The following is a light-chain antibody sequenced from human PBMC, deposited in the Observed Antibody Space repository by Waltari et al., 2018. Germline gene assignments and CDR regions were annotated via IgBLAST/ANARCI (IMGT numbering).Light chain of an antibody. CDR2: RNN. CDR3: AAWDDSLSGLV. V-gene: IGLV1-47*01. Sequence: QSVLTQPPSASGTPGQRVTISCSGSSSNLGSNYVYWYQQLPGTAPKLLISRNNQRPSGVPDRFSGSKSGTSASLAISGLRSEDEADYYCAAWDDSLSGLVFGGGTKLTVL. CDR1: SSNLGSNY. J-gene: IGLJ2*01.